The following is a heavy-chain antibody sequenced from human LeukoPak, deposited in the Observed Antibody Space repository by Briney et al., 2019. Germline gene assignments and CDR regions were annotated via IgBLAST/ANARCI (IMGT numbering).Heavy chain of an antibody. CDR3: AKRRTTVITMDYFDY. Sequence: PGGSLRLSCAASGFSFSNYAISWVRQAPGKGLEWVSGISGGTGTPFYADSVKGRFTISRDNSKNTLYLQMSSLRGEDTAVYYCAKRRTTVITMDYFDYWGQGTLVTVSS. CDR1: GFSFSNYA. CDR2: ISGGTGTP. J-gene: IGHJ4*02. V-gene: IGHV3-23*01. D-gene: IGHD4-17*01.